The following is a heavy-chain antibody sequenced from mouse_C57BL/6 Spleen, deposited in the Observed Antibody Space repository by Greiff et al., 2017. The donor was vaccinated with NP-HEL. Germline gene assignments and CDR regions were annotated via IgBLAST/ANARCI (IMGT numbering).Heavy chain of an antibody. CDR3: ARSGASTRGTFDY. Sequence: QVQLQQPGAELVKPGASVKLSCKASGYTFTSYWMHWVKQRPGQGLEWIGMIHPNSGSTNYNEKFKSKATLTVDKSSSTAYMQLSSLTSEDSAVYYCARSGASTRGTFDYWGQGTTLTVSS. CDR1: GYTFTSYW. J-gene: IGHJ2*01. CDR2: IHPNSGST. D-gene: IGHD5-1*01. V-gene: IGHV1-64*01.